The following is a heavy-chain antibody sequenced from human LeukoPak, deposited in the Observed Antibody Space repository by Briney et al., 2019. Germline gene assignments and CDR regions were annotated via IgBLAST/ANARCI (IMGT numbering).Heavy chain of an antibody. CDR1: GFTFSSYS. CDR2: ISSSSSYI. CDR3: ARDFTTVTTAYFQH. Sequence: PGGSLRLSCAASGFTFSSYSMNWVRQAPGKGLEWVSSISSSSSYIYYADSVNGRFTIFRDNAKNSLYLQMNSLRAEDTAMYYCARDFTTVTTAYFQHWGQGTLVTVSS. J-gene: IGHJ1*01. D-gene: IGHD4-17*01. V-gene: IGHV3-21*01.